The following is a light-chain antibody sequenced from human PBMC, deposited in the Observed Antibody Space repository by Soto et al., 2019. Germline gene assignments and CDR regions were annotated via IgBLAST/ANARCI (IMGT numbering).Light chain of an antibody. CDR1: RSVRTN. V-gene: IGKV3D-15*01. CDR3: QQYAYWPET. CDR2: YSS. J-gene: IGKJ1*01. Sequence: EVMMTQFPDTVSVTPGETVTLSCGASRSVRTNLAWYQQRPGQAPRLLIHYSSTRATDIPARFSGSGSGTNFTLAISSLHSEDFAVYYCQQYAYWPETFGQGTKVEIK.